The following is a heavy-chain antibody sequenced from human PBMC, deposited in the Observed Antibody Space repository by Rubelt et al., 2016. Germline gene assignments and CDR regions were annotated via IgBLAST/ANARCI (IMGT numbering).Heavy chain of an antibody. V-gene: IGHV3-23*01. CDR3: MSSSVTGVFV. J-gene: IGHJ6*02. Sequence: GKGLEWVSAISGSGGSTYYADSVKGRFTISRDNSKNTLYLQMNSLRAEDTAVYYCMSSSVTGVFVWGQGTTVTVSS. CDR2: ISGSGGST. D-gene: IGHD3-10*01.